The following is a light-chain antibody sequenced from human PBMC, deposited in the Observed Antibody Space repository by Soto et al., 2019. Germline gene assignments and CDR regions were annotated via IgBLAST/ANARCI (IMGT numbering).Light chain of an antibody. CDR2: EVN. J-gene: IGLJ1*01. Sequence: QSALTQPASVSGSPGQSITISCTGTSSDVGGYNYVSWYQQHPGEAPKLIIYEVNNRPSGVPDRFSGSKSGNTASLTISGLQAEDEADYYCNSFTTSSTDVFGTGTKLTVL. V-gene: IGLV2-14*01. CDR1: SSDVGGYNY. CDR3: NSFTTSSTDV.